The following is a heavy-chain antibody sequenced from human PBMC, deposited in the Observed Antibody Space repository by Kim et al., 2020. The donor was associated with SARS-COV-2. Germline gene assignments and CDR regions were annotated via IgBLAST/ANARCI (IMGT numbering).Heavy chain of an antibody. CDR1: GGSFSGYY. Sequence: SETLSLTCAVYGGSFSGYYWSWIRQPPGKGLEWIGEINHSGSTNYNPSLKSRVTISVDTSKNQFSLKLSSVTAADTAVYYCARGTRRRGPRRGRDGDYKAELWDWFDPWGQGTLVTVSS. D-gene: IGHD4-17*01. V-gene: IGHV4-34*01. CDR3: ARGTRRRGPRRGRDGDYKAELWDWFDP. CDR2: INHSGST. J-gene: IGHJ5*02.